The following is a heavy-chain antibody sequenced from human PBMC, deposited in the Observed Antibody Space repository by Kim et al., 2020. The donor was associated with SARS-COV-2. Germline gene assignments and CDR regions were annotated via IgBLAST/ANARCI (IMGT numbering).Heavy chain of an antibody. CDR1: VDSLSSYTAA. CDR3: ARQMSGRFDF. V-gene: IGHV6-1*01. D-gene: IGHD7-27*01. Sequence: SQTLSLTCAVSVDSLSSYTAAWNWIRQSPSRGLEWLGRTYFRSKWSTNYAVSVQSRININADTSTNQFSLQLNSVTPEDTALYYCARQMSGRFDFWCQGT. CDR2: TYFRSKWST. J-gene: IGHJ4*02.